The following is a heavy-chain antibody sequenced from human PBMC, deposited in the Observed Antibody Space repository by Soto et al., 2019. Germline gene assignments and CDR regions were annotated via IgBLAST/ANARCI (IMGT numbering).Heavy chain of an antibody. CDR1: GGSISGYY. J-gene: IGHJ5*02. D-gene: IGHD3-3*01. CDR3: ARGQRFSDWFDP. CDR2: IYSSGTT. Sequence: PSETLSLTCTVSGGSISGYYWTWIRQAAGKGLEWIGRIYSSGTTKYNPSLKSRVTMPLDTSKNQFSLRLSSVTATDTAVYYCARGQRFSDWFDPWGPGTLVTVSS. V-gene: IGHV4-4*07.